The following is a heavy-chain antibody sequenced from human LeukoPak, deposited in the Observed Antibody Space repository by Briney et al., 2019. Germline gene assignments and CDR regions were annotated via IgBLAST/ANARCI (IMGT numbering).Heavy chain of an antibody. J-gene: IGHJ4*02. CDR1: GYSISSGYY. CDR2: IYHSGST. D-gene: IGHD6-13*01. V-gene: IGHV4-38-2*01. CDR3: ARSKAAAGFDY. Sequence: SETLSHTCAVSGYSISSGYYWGWIRQPPGKGLEWIGSIYHSGSTYYNPSLKSRVTISVDTSKNQFSLKLSSVTAADTAVYYCARSKAAAGFDYWGQGTLVTVSS.